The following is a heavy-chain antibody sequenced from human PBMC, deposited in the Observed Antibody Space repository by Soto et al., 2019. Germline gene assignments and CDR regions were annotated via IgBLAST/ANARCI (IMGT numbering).Heavy chain of an antibody. Sequence: QVQLVQSGAEVKKPGSSVKVSCKASGGTFSSYAISWVRQAPVQGLEWMGGIIPIFGTANYAQKFQGRVTITADESTSTAYMELSSLRSEDTAVYYCAREGVVPAAIIDYYGMDVWGQGTTVTVSS. CDR1: GGTFSSYA. CDR3: AREGVVPAAIIDYYGMDV. CDR2: IIPIFGTA. D-gene: IGHD2-2*01. J-gene: IGHJ6*02. V-gene: IGHV1-69*01.